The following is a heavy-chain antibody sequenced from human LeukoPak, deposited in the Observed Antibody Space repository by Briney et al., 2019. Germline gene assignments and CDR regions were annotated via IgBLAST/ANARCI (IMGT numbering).Heavy chain of an antibody. CDR2: IYYSGST. D-gene: IGHD3-16*02. V-gene: IGHV4-59*01. Sequence: SETLSLTCTVSGGSISSYYWSWIRQPPGKGLEWIGYIYYSGSTNYNPSLKSRVTISVDTTKNQFSLKLSSVTAADTAVYYCARYVWGSYPTFEDYWGQGTLVTVSS. CDR3: ARYVWGSYPTFEDY. J-gene: IGHJ4*02. CDR1: GGSISSYY.